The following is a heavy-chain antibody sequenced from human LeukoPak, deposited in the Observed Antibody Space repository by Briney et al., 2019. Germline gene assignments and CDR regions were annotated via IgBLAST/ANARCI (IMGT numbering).Heavy chain of an antibody. CDR2: INPSGGST. J-gene: IGHJ4*02. Sequence: GASVKVSCKASGYTFTSHGISWVRQAPGQGLEWMGIINPSGGSTSYAQKFQGRVTMTRDMSTSTVYMELSSLRSEDTAVYYCARANQYDFWSFCPDYWGQGTLVTVSS. D-gene: IGHD3-3*01. CDR1: GYTFTSHG. V-gene: IGHV1-46*01. CDR3: ARANQYDFWSFCPDY.